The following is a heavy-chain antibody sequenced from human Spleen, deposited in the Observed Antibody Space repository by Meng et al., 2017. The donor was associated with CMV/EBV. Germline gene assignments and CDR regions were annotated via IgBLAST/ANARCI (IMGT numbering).Heavy chain of an antibody. D-gene: IGHD3-9*01. J-gene: IGHJ4*02. CDR1: GFTFSDYA. CDR2: ISYIGEGT. CDR3: ARDLSLSRPAYYDILTGYSFDS. Sequence: GGSLRLSCAASGFTFSDYAMSWVRQAPGEGLEWVSAISYIGEGTYYADSVKGRFTISRDNSKNTLYLQMNTLRAEDTAVYYCARDLSLSRPAYYDILTGYSFDSWGQGTLVTVSS. V-gene: IGHV3-23*01.